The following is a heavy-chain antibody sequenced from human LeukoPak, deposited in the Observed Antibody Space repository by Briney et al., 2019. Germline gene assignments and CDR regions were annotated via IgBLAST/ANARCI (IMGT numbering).Heavy chain of an antibody. CDR2: IIPIFGTA. Sequence: SVKVSCKASGGTFSSYAISWVRQAPGQGLEWVGGIIPIFGTANYAQKFQGRVTITADESTSTAYMELSSLRSEDTAVYYCARSRITIFGVVNENWFDPWGQGTLVTVSS. J-gene: IGHJ5*02. V-gene: IGHV1-69*01. D-gene: IGHD3-3*01. CDR1: GGTFSSYA. CDR3: ARSRITIFGVVNENWFDP.